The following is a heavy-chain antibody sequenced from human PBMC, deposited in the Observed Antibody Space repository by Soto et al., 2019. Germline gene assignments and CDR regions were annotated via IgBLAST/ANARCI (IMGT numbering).Heavy chain of an antibody. CDR1: GGSISSGGYY. J-gene: IGHJ4*02. CDR2: IYYSGST. Sequence: QVQLQESGPGLVKPSQTLSLTCTVSGGSISSGGYYWSWIRQHPGKGLEWIGYIYYSGSTYYNPSLTSLVTISVDTSKNQFSLKLSSVTAADTAVYYCARGPQRAKMATISYYFDYWGQGTLVTVSS. CDR3: ARGPQRAKMATISYYFDY. D-gene: IGHD5-12*01. V-gene: IGHV4-31*01.